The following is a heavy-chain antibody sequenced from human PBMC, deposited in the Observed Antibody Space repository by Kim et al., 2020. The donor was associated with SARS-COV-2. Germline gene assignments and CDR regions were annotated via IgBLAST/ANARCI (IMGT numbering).Heavy chain of an antibody. CDR3: ARDEARPISYYYYGMEV. D-gene: IGHD3-10*01. Sequence: ASVKVSCKASGYNFIKYGINWVRQAPGQGLEWMGWINTNTGEPTYAQGFTGRFVFSLDTSASTALLQISSLKAEDTAVYYCARDEARPISYYYYGMEVWG. CDR1: GYNFIKYG. CDR2: INTNTGEP. V-gene: IGHV7-4-1*02. J-gene: IGHJ6*02.